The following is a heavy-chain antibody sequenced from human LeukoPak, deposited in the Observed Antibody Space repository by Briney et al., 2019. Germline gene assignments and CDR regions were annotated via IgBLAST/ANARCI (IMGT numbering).Heavy chain of an antibody. CDR2: INHSGST. CDR3: ARGGRGRYIAAAGTNYYGMDV. V-gene: IGHV4-34*01. D-gene: IGHD6-13*01. CDR1: GGSFSGYY. Sequence: SETLSLTCAVYGGSFSGYYWSWIRQPPGKGLEWIGEINHSGSTNYNPSLKSRVTISVDTSKNQFSLKLSSVTAADTAVYHCARGGRGRYIAAAGTNYYGMDVWGQGTTVTVSS. J-gene: IGHJ6*02.